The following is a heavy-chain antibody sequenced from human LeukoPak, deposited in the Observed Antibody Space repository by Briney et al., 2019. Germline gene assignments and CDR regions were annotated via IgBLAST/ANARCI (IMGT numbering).Heavy chain of an antibody. J-gene: IGHJ4*02. V-gene: IGHV3-30*18. D-gene: IGHD6-25*01. CDR1: GFTFNTCG. Sequence: GGSLRLSCAASGFTFNTCGMHWVRQAPGKGLEWVAFISDDGTEGYYADSVKGRCTISRDNSKNTLYLQMNSLTIEDTAVYYCAKSQRGLDYWGQGTLVTVSS. CDR2: ISDDGTEG. CDR3: AKSQRGLDY.